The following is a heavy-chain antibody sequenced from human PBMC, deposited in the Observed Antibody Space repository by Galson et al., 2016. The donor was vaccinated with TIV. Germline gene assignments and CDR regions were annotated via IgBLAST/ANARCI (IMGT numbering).Heavy chain of an antibody. CDR2: INPTSGAI. D-gene: IGHD3-22*01. CDR1: GYSFNAYF. J-gene: IGHJ3*01. V-gene: IGHV1-2*06. CDR3: ARASYYDSTAYSFDV. Sequence: SVKVSCKASGYSFNAYFIHWVRQAPGQGLEWMGRINPTSGAINYAQNFQGRVTVTRDTSISTAYMELSRLRSDDTAVFYCARASYYDSTAYSFDVWGQGTMVTVSS.